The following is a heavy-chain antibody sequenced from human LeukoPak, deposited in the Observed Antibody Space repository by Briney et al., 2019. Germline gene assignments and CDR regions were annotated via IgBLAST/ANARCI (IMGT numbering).Heavy chain of an antibody. CDR3: AKAIAAPGAFDL. V-gene: IGHV3-23*01. Sequence: GGSLRLACAASGFTFSSYAMTWVRQAPGKGLEWVSAISGSAGSTYYADSVKGRFTISRDNARNSLYLQMNSLRPEDTALYYCAKAIAAPGAFDLWGQGTMVIVSS. CDR1: GFTFSSYA. J-gene: IGHJ3*01. D-gene: IGHD6-13*01. CDR2: ISGSAGST.